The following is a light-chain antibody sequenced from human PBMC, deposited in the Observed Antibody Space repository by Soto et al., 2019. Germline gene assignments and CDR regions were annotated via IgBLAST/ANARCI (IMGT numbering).Light chain of an antibody. CDR3: QQRMSWPLT. V-gene: IGKV3-11*01. CDR2: DVS. CDR1: QNIVRY. J-gene: IGKJ4*01. Sequence: EIVLTQSPATLSLSPGERATLSCRASQNIVRYLVWYQQTPGQVPRLLIYDVSDRATGIPARFSGSGSGTDFTLTISSLEPEDFAVYFCQQRMSWPLTFGGGTKVESK.